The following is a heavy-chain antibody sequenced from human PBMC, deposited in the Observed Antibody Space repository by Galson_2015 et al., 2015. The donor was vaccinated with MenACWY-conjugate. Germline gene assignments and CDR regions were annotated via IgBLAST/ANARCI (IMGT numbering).Heavy chain of an antibody. J-gene: IGHJ4*02. D-gene: IGHD1-14*01. Sequence: SLRLSCAASGFTFSSFWMHWVRQAPGKGLVWVSRINSDGTSTNYADSVKGRFTISRDNAKNTLFLQMNSLRAEDTAVYYCARDLSGDNPLIGGQGTLVTVSS. V-gene: IGHV3-74*01. CDR2: INSDGTST. CDR3: ARDLSGDNPLI. CDR1: GFTFSSFW.